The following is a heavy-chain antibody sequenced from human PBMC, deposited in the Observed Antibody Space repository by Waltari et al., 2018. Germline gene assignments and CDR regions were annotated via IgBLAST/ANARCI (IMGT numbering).Heavy chain of an antibody. J-gene: IGHJ4*02. CDR1: GGSISSISYY. CDR3: ARQTSDYSNLDY. Sequence: QLQLQESGPGLVKPSETLSLPCPVSGGSISSISYYWGWPRQPPGKGLEWIGSIYYSGSTYYNPSLKSRVTISVDTSKNQFSLKLSSVTAADTAVYYCARQTSDYSNLDYWGQGTLVTVSS. D-gene: IGHD4-4*01. V-gene: IGHV4-39*01. CDR2: IYYSGST.